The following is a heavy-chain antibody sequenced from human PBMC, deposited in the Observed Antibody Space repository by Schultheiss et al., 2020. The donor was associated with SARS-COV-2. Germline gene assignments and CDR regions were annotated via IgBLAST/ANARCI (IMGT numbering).Heavy chain of an antibody. D-gene: IGHD5-18*01. V-gene: IGHV4-31*03. CDR1: GGSISSGGYY. CDR3: AREPPQDTAMSGRWFDP. CDR2: IYYSGST. Sequence: SETLSLTCTVSGGSISSGGYYWSWIRLHPGKGLEWIGYIYYSGSTYYNPSLKSRVTISVDTSKNKFSLKLSSVTAADTAVYYCAREPPQDTAMSGRWFDPWGRGTLGTVS. J-gene: IGHJ5*02.